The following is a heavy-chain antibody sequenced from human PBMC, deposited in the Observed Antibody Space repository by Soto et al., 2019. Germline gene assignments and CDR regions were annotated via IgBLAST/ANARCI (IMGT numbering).Heavy chain of an antibody. CDR3: ARGLGLYYFDY. D-gene: IGHD1-26*01. CDR2: INGGNGNT. CDR1: GYTFTSYA. Sequence: ASVKVSCKASGYTFTSYAMHSMRQAPGKRLEWMGWINGGNGNTKYSQKFQGRVTITRDTSASIAYMELSSQRSEDTAVYFSARGLGLYYFDYWGQGTLVTSPQ. V-gene: IGHV1-3*01. J-gene: IGHJ4*02.